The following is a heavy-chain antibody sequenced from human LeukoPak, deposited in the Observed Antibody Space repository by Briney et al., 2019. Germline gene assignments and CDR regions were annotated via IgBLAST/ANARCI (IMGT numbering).Heavy chain of an antibody. CDR3: ASNDYYDSSGFLDF. CDR2: ISSSSSTI. Sequence: PGGSLRLSCAASGFTFSRYSMNWVRQAPGKGLEWVSYISSSSSTIYYADSVKGRFTISRDNAKNSLYLQMNSLRDEDTAVYYCASNDYYDSSGFLDFWGQGTLVTVSS. V-gene: IGHV3-48*02. J-gene: IGHJ4*02. CDR1: GFTFSRYS. D-gene: IGHD3-22*01.